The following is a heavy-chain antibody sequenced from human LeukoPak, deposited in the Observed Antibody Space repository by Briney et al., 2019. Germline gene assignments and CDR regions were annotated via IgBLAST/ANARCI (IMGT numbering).Heavy chain of an antibody. Sequence: PGGSLRLSCAASGFTFSSYSMNWVRQAPGKGLEWVSSISSSSSYIYYADSVEGRFTISRDNAKNSLYLQMNSLRAEDTAVYYCARGLGNGSGSHQGYWGQGTLVTVSS. CDR1: GFTFSSYS. V-gene: IGHV3-21*01. CDR3: ARGLGNGSGSHQGY. J-gene: IGHJ4*02. CDR2: ISSSSSYI. D-gene: IGHD3-10*01.